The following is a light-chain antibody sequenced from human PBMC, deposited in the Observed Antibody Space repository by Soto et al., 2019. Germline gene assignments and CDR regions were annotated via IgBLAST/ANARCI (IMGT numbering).Light chain of an antibody. V-gene: IGKV1-39*01. Sequence: DIQLTQSPSSLSASVGDRVTLTCRASQSIRSYLNWYQQKPGKAPKLLIYAASSLQTGVSSRFSGSGSGTDFTLTISNLQPEDFATYYCQQFNSYPITFGQGTRLEIK. CDR2: AAS. CDR3: QQFNSYPIT. CDR1: QSIRSY. J-gene: IGKJ5*01.